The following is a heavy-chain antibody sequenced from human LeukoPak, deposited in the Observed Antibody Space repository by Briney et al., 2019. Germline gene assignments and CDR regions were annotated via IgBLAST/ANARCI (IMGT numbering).Heavy chain of an antibody. CDR3: ARGGKQQLVRGGLRWFDP. D-gene: IGHD6-13*01. CDR1: GGSITSAAYY. V-gene: IGHV4-31*03. CDR2: IYYSGST. J-gene: IGHJ5*02. Sequence: PSETLSLTCTVSGGSITSAAYYWNWIRQLPGKGLEWIGSIYYSGSTNYNPSLKSRVTISADTSKNQFSLKLSSVTAADTAVYYCARGGKQQLVRGGLRWFDPWGQGTLVTVSS.